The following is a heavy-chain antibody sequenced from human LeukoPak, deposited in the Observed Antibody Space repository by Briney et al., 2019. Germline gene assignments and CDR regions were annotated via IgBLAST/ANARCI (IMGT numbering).Heavy chain of an antibody. V-gene: IGHV4-39*07. D-gene: IGHD4-17*01. Sequence: SETLSLTCNVSGGSISNNNYFWAWLRQPPGKGLEWLGSIFYTGTAYYNPSLESPVTLSVDTSKNQFSLMVTSVMAADTAMYFGASVVYGGYNVYYFNYGGQGTLVIVS. J-gene: IGHJ4*02. CDR1: GGSISNNNYF. CDR3: ASVVYGGYNVYYFNY. CDR2: IFYTGTA.